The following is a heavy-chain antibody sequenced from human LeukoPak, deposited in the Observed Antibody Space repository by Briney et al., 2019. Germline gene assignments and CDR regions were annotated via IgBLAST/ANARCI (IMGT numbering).Heavy chain of an antibody. J-gene: IGHJ6*04. CDR2: IKTDGITT. Sequence: GGSLRLSCAASGFTFSNYRMNWVRQAPGKGLVWVSRIKTDGITTGYADSVKGRFTISRDNAKNSLYLQMNSLRAEDTAVYYCAELGITMIGGVWGKGTTVTISS. V-gene: IGHV3-74*01. D-gene: IGHD3-10*02. CDR1: GFTFSNYR. CDR3: AELGITMIGGV.